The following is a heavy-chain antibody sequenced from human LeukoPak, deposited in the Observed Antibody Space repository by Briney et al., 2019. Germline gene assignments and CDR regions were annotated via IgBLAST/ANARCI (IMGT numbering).Heavy chain of an antibody. CDR1: GFPFSSDA. CDR3: ARVCGGDCHPTGAFDI. V-gene: IGHV3-21*01. Sequence: PGGSLRPSCAGSGFPFSSDAMNWVRQAPGKGLEWVSSISSSSSYIYYADSVKGRFTISRDNAKNSLYLQMNSLRAEDTAVYYCARVCGGDCHPTGAFDIWGQGTMVTVSS. J-gene: IGHJ3*02. CDR2: ISSSSSYI. D-gene: IGHD2-21*02.